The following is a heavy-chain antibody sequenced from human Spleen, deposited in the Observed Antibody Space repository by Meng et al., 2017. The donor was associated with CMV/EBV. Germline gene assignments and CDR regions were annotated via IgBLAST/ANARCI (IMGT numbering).Heavy chain of an antibody. CDR3: ARDSDGAAYYWYFDL. Sequence: ASGFTVSSNYMSWVRQAPGKGLEWVSVIYSGGGTYYADSVKGRFTISRDNSKNTVYLQMNSLRAEDTAVYYCARDSDGAAYYWYFDLWGRGTLVTVSS. CDR1: GFTVSSNY. D-gene: IGHD2-15*01. J-gene: IGHJ2*01. CDR2: IYSGGGT. V-gene: IGHV3-53*01.